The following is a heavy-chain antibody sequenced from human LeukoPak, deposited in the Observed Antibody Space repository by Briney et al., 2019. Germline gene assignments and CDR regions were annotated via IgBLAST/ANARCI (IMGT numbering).Heavy chain of an antibody. CDR1: GGSISSYY. D-gene: IGHD3-22*01. CDR2: IYYSGST. Sequence: SETLSLTCTVSGGSISSYYWSWIRQPPGRGLEWIGYIYYSGSTNYNPSLKSRVTISVDTSKNQFSLKLSSVTAADTAVYYCARLGYYYDSSGYLFDYWGQGTLVTVSS. CDR3: ARLGYYYDSSGYLFDY. J-gene: IGHJ4*02. V-gene: IGHV4-59*08.